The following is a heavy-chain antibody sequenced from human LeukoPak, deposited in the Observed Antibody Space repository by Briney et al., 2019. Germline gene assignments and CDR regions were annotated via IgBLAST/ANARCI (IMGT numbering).Heavy chain of an antibody. CDR3: ARGVYHYDSSGYYGRRYFDY. Sequence: SETLSLTCTVSGGSISSGGYYWSWIRQHPGKGLEWIGYIYYSGSTYYNPSLKSRVTISVDTSKNQFSLKLSSVTAADTAVYYCARGVYHYDSSGYYGRRYFDYWGQGTLVTVSS. CDR1: GGSISSGGYY. CDR2: IYYSGST. V-gene: IGHV4-31*03. J-gene: IGHJ4*02. D-gene: IGHD3-22*01.